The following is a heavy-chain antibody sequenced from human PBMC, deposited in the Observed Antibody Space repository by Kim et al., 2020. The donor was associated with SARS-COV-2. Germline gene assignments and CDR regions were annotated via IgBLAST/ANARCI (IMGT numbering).Heavy chain of an antibody. Sequence: RFTISRDNSKNTLYLQMNSLRAEDTAVYYCARDPGRWELLYEDYYTGPDYWGQGTLVTVSS. CDR3: ARDPGRWELLYEDYYTGPDY. D-gene: IGHD1-26*01. V-gene: IGHV3-30*01. J-gene: IGHJ4*02.